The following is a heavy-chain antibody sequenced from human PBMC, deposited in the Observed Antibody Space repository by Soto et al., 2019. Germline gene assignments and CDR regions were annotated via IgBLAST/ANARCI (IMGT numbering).Heavy chain of an antibody. CDR3: ARDYYVDTAMVSSWCDP. Sequence: ASVKVSCKASGYTFTSYGISWVRQAPGQGLEWMGWISAYNGNTNYAQKLQGRVTMTTDTSTSTAYMELRSLRSDDTAVYYCARDYYVDTAMVSSWCDPWGQGTLVTVSS. CDR2: ISAYNGNT. CDR1: GYTFTSYG. J-gene: IGHJ5*02. D-gene: IGHD5-18*01. V-gene: IGHV1-18*01.